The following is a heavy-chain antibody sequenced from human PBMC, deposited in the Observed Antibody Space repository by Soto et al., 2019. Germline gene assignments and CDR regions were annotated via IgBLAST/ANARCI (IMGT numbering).Heavy chain of an antibody. CDR1: GFPFNDYS. D-gene: IGHD5-12*01. CDR2: INPSSDSV. CDR3: ARPRGPRGYDLIDY. J-gene: IGHJ4*02. Sequence: EVQVVESGGGLVKPGGSLRLACAASGFPFNDYSWNWVRQAPGKGREWVASINPSSDSVYYADSVKGRFTISRDKAKNTLYLQMNSLRAEDTAVYYCARPRGPRGYDLIDYWGQGTLVTVSS. V-gene: IGHV3-21*02.